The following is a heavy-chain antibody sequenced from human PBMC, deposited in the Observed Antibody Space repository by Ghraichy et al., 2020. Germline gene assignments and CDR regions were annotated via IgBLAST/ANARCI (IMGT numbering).Heavy chain of an antibody. D-gene: IGHD5-18*01. CDR2: ISSSSSYI. J-gene: IGHJ6*02. V-gene: IGHV3-21*01. Sequence: GGSLRLSCAASGFTFSSYSMNWVRQAPGKGLEWVSSISSSSSYIYYADSVKGRFTISRDNAKNSLYLQMNSLRAEDTAVYYCARGGSIDTAMVYYYYYGMDVWGQGTTVTVSS. CDR3: ARGGSIDTAMVYYYYYGMDV. CDR1: GFTFSSYS.